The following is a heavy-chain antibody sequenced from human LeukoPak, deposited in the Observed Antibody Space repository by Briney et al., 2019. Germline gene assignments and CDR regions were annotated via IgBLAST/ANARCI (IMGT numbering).Heavy chain of an antibody. V-gene: IGHV3-21*01. Sequence: GVSLRLSCAASGFTFSSYSMNWVRQAPGKGLEWVSSISSSSSYIYYADSVKGRFTISRDNAKNSLYLQMNSLRAEDTAVYYCARDRDEYFDYWGQGTLVTVSS. CDR3: ARDRDEYFDY. CDR1: GFTFSSYS. D-gene: IGHD3-10*01. CDR2: ISSSSSYI. J-gene: IGHJ4*02.